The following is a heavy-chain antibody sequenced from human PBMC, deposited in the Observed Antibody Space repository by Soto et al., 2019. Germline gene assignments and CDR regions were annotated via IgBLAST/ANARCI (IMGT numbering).Heavy chain of an antibody. CDR1: GFTFSDYY. D-gene: IGHD3-9*01. J-gene: IGHJ2*01. CDR3: AGGGDILTGQNYWYFDL. CDR2: ISSSGSTI. Sequence: QVQLVESGGGLVKPGGSLRLSCAASGFTFSDYYMSWIRQAPGKGLEWVSYISSSGSTIYYADSVKGRFTISRDNAKSLLDRQRNSLRAEDTAVYYCAGGGDILTGQNYWYFDLWGRGSLVTVSS. V-gene: IGHV3-11*01.